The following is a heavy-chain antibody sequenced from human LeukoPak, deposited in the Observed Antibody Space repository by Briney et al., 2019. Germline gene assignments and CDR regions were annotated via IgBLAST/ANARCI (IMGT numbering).Heavy chain of an antibody. J-gene: IGHJ6*03. CDR1: GAPITNYY. V-gene: IGHV4-59*01. D-gene: IGHD2-8*01. CDR2: PHYSGGT. Sequence: SETLSFTCSVSGAPITNYYWSWIRQSPGKGLEWIGYPHYSGGTNYKASLKSRVTISIDTTRNQFSLTVTSVTAADMAVYYCARAPNYYYMDVWGKGTTVTVSS. CDR3: ARAPNYYYMDV.